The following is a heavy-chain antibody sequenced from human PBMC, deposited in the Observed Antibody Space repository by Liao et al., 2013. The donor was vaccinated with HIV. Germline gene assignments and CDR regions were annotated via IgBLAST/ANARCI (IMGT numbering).Heavy chain of an antibody. J-gene: IGHJ3*02. V-gene: IGHV4-34*01. D-gene: IGHD3-22*01. CDR3: ARAVSSGYYHDAFDI. CDR1: GGSFSGYY. Sequence: QVQLQQWGAGLLKPSETLSLTCAVYGGSFSGYYWSWIRQPPGKGLEWIGEINHSGSTNYNPSLKSLFTISVDTSKNHFSLKLISVTAADTAVYYCARAVSSGYYHDAFDIWGQGTMVTVSS. CDR2: INHSGST.